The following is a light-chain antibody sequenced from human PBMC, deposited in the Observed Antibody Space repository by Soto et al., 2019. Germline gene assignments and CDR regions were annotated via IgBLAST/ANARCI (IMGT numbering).Light chain of an antibody. CDR1: QSISSW. Sequence: IQMTQAPSTLSASVGERVTITFRASQSISSWLAWYQQKPGKAPKLLIYKASSLESGVPSRFSGSGSGTEFTLTISSLQPDDFATYYCQQYNSYPWTFGQGTKVDIK. CDR3: QQYNSYPWT. CDR2: KAS. J-gene: IGKJ1*01. V-gene: IGKV1-5*03.